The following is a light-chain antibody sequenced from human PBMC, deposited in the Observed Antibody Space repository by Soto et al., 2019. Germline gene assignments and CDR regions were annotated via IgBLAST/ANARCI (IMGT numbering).Light chain of an antibody. CDR3: QQYPCVCT. CDR1: RSLQTW. CDR2: QAS. Sequence: IQMTQSPSTLSASVGDRVTITCRASRSLQTWLAWYQQKPGKVPKLLIYQASSLQNGVPASFIGSGSGTEFTLLISSLQPDGVATYYCQQYPCVCTFGRGTKVEI. J-gene: IGKJ4*01. V-gene: IGKV1-5*03.